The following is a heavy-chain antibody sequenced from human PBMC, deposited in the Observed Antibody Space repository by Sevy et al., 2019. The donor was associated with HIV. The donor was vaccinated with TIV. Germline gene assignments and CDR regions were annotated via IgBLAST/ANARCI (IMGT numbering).Heavy chain of an antibody. J-gene: IGHJ4*02. CDR2: IKQDGNEK. V-gene: IGHV3-7*01. CDR3: ASNTYHYDSNTYYPVY. D-gene: IGHD3-22*01. CDR1: GFNLSPYW. Sequence: GGSLRLSCVASGFNLSPYWMTWVRQAPGKGLEWVANIKQDGNEKYYVDSVKGRITVYMDNAKNGLYLQMYSLRVEDTAVYFCASNTYHYDSNTYYPVYWGQGTRVTVSS.